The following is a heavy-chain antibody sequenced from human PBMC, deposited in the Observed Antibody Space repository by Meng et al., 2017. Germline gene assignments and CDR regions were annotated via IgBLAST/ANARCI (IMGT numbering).Heavy chain of an antibody. CDR2: INTDIGNP. D-gene: IGHD4/OR15-4a*01. V-gene: IGHV7-4-1*02. CDR3: AGGRGAVAYRANYYYLDS. CDR1: GYTFTTYA. J-gene: IGHJ4*02. Sequence: ASVKVSCKASGYTFTTYAMNWVRQAPGQGLEWRGWINTDIGNPTYAQGFTGRFVFSLDTSVSTAYLQISNLKAEDTAVYYCAGGRGAVAYRANYYYLDSWGQGTLVTVSS.